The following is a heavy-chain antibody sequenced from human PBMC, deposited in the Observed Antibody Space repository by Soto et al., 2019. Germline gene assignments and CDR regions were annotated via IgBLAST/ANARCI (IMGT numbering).Heavy chain of an antibody. Sequence: GASVKVSCKASGYTFTSYDINWVRQATGQGLEWMGWMNPNSGNTGHAQKFQGRVTMTRNTSISTAYMELSSLRSEDTAVYYCARGDFWSGYDAFDIWGQGTMVTVSS. J-gene: IGHJ3*02. V-gene: IGHV1-8*01. CDR1: GYTFTSYD. CDR2: MNPNSGNT. D-gene: IGHD3-3*01. CDR3: ARGDFWSGYDAFDI.